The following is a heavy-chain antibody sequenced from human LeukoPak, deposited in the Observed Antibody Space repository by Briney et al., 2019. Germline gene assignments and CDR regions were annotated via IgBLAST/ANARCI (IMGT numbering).Heavy chain of an antibody. CDR1: GFTFSSYA. Sequence: PGRSLRLSCAASGFTFSSYAMHWVRQAPGKGLEWVAVISYDGSNKYYADSVKGRFTISRDNSKNTLYLQMNSLRAEDTAVYYCARTGYSSSRYYFDYWGQGTLVTVSS. J-gene: IGHJ4*02. CDR2: ISYDGSNK. D-gene: IGHD6-13*01. CDR3: ARTGYSSSRYYFDY. V-gene: IGHV3-30*04.